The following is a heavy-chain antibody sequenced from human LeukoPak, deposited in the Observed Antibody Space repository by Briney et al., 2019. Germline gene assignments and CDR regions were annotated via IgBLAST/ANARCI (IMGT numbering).Heavy chain of an antibody. CDR3: AARGYPWYAFDI. D-gene: IGHD3-22*01. Sequence: GGSLRLSCAASGFTFGSYAMSWVRQAPGKGLEWVSAISGSGGSTYYADSVKGRFTISRDNSKNTLYPQMNSLRAEDTAVYYCAARGYPWYAFDIWGQGTMVTVSS. CDR1: GFTFGSYA. V-gene: IGHV3-23*01. CDR2: ISGSGGST. J-gene: IGHJ3*02.